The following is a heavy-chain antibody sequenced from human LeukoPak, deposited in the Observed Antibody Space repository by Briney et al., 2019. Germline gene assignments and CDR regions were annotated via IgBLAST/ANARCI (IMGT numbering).Heavy chain of an antibody. D-gene: IGHD3-9*01. CDR1: GYTFTSYY. J-gene: IGHJ4*02. V-gene: IGHV1-46*03. Sequence: ASVKVSCKASGYTFTSYYMHWVRQAPGHGLEWMGIINPSGGSTSYAQKFQGRVTMTRDTSTSTVYMELSSLRSEDTAVYYCARGCYDILTGYCFDYWGQGTLVTVSS. CDR3: ARGCYDILTGYCFDY. CDR2: INPSGGST.